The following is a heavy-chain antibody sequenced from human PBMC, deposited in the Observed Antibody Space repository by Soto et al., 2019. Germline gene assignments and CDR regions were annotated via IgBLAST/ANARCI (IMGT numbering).Heavy chain of an antibody. V-gene: IGHV1-3*01. CDR2: INPGNGDR. J-gene: IGHJ4*02. CDR1: GYTFTIYP. Sequence: QVQLVQSGAEVKKPGASVKVSCKASGYTFTIYPIHWVRQAPGQGLEWMGWINPGNGDRDCLQKFQGRLTVSRDTSASTAYIELSSLTSEDTAVYYCARKDYYRSGIYYFDYWGQGTLVTVSS. CDR3: ARKDYYRSGIYYFDY. D-gene: IGHD3-10*01.